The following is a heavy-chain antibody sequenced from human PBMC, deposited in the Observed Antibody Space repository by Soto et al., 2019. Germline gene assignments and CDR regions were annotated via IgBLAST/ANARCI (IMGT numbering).Heavy chain of an antibody. CDR3: ARETGLRSSGWSYYFDF. J-gene: IGHJ4*02. Sequence: EVQLVESGGGLVQPGGSLRLSCAASGFTLSSYSMHWVRQAPGKALEWVSYISGSGGTIYYADSVKGRFTISRDKAKNSLSVQMNSLRDEDTAVYFCARETGLRSSGWSYYFDFWGQGTLVTVSS. V-gene: IGHV3-48*02. D-gene: IGHD6-19*01. CDR2: ISGSGGTI. CDR1: GFTLSSYS.